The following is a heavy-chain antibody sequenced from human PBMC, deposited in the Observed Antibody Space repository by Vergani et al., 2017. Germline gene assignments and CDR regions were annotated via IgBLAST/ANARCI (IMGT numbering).Heavy chain of an antibody. Sequence: QMQLQESGPGLVKASETLSLTCTVSGDSIISRSYYWGWIRQPPGKGLKWIGSIYNSGNGDSGSSLKSRVTISADTSKNQFSLRLTSVTAADTAVFYCASGKYYSDSTSHFRGRYFDVWGRGTLVTVPS. V-gene: IGHV4-39*01. D-gene: IGHD3-16*01. CDR3: ASGKYYSDSTSHFRGRYFDV. J-gene: IGHJ2*01. CDR1: GDSIISRSYY. CDR2: IYNSGNG.